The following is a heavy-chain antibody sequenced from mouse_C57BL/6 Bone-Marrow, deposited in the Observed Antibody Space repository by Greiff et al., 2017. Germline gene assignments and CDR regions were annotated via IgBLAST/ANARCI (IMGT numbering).Heavy chain of an antibody. J-gene: IGHJ3*01. Sequence: VQLQQSGPELVKPGASVKLSCKASGYTFTSYAINWVKQRPGQGLEWIGWFYPRDGSTKYNEKFKGKATLTVDTSSITAYMELHSLTSEDSAVYFCARDYGSSSWFAYWGQGTLVTVSA. CDR1: GYTFTSYA. CDR3: ARDYGSSSWFAY. D-gene: IGHD1-1*01. V-gene: IGHV1-85*01. CDR2: FYPRDGST.